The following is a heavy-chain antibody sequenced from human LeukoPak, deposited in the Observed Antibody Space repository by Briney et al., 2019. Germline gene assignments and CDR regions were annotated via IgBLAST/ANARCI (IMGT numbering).Heavy chain of an antibody. CDR2: INPNSGGT. CDR1: GYTFSDYY. Sequence: ASVKVSCKASGYTFSDYYMHWVRQAPGQGLAWVGWINPNSGGTNFAQKFQGRVTMTRDTSISTAYMDLSSLRSDDTAVYYCARVVRCSGGTISCPRGAIEIWGPGTLVTVSS. V-gene: IGHV1-2*02. J-gene: IGHJ3*02. D-gene: IGHD2-15*01. CDR3: ARVVRCSGGTISCPRGAIEI.